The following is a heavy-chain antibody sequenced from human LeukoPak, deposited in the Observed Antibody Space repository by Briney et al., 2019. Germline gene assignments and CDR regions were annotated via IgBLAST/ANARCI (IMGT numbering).Heavy chain of an antibody. Sequence: SETLSLTCTVSGGSISSSSYYWGWIRQPPGKGLEWIGSVYYSGSTYYNPSLKSRVTISVDTSKNQFSLKLSSLTAADTAVYYCARHTNYQDYGDQALDYWGQGTLVTVSS. CDR1: GGSISSSSYY. D-gene: IGHD4-17*01. J-gene: IGHJ4*02. CDR3: ARHTNYQDYGDQALDY. V-gene: IGHV4-39*01. CDR2: VYYSGST.